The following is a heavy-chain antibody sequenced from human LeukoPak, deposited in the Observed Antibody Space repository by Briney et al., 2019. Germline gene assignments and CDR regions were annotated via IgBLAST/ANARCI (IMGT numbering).Heavy chain of an antibody. Sequence: GGSLRLSCAASGFTFSSYEMNWVRQAPGKGLEWVSYITNSGSTIYYADSVKGRFTISRDNAKNSLYLQMNSLRAEDTAVYYCARISGDYASYFDYWGQGTLVTVSS. CDR3: ARISGDYASYFDY. J-gene: IGHJ4*02. V-gene: IGHV3-48*03. CDR1: GFTFSSYE. D-gene: IGHD2-21*02. CDR2: ITNSGSTI.